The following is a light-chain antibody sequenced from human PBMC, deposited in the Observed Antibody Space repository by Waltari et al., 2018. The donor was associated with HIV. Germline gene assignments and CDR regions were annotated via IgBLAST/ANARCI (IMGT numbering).Light chain of an antibody. CDR3: QSFDSSLSGYV. CDR2: DNT. CDR1: SSNIGAGFD. V-gene: IGLV1-40*01. Sequence: QSVLTQPPSVSGAPGQRVTISCTGSSSNIGAGFDVCWYQQLPGTAPKLLIYDNTNRPSGVPDRFSGSRSGSSASLAITGLQAEDEADYYCQSFDSSLSGYVFGTGTKVTVL. J-gene: IGLJ1*01.